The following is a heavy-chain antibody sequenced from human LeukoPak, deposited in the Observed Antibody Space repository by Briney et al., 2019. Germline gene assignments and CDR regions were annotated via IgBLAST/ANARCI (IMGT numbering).Heavy chain of an antibody. V-gene: IGHV3-74*03. J-gene: IGHJ5*01. CDR2: INGDGSST. CDR1: GFTFNTYW. D-gene: IGHD4-11*01. CDR3: AREKGSSNYDS. Sequence: PGGSLRLSCAASGFTFNTYWMHWVRQVPGKGLVWVSRINGDGSSTAYADSVKGRFTISRDNAKNTVYLQMSSLRVEDTAVYFCAREKGSSNYDSWGQGTLVTVSS.